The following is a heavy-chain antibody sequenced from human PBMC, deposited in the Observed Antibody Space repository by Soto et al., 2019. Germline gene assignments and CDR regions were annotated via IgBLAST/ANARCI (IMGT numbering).Heavy chain of an antibody. CDR3: ARGRDYYASSAIGY. V-gene: IGHV1-18*01. CDR2: ISAFKGNP. CDR1: GYTFTRYG. Sequence: QVQLVQSGAEVKKPGASVKVSCKASGYTFTRYGINWVRQAPGRGLEWMGWISAFKGNPNDAQKSPGRITITTASSTSTAYMELRSLRSDATAVYYCARGRDYYASSAIGYWGQGTLVTVSS. D-gene: IGHD3-22*01. J-gene: IGHJ4*02.